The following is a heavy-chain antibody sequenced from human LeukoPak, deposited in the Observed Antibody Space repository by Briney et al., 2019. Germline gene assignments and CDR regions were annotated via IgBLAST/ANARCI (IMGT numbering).Heavy chain of an antibody. D-gene: IGHD1-7*01. V-gene: IGHV3-7*01. Sequence: PGGSLRLSCAASGFILSRDWMTWVRQVPGKGLEWVANIKGDGSEKYFADSVKGRFTISRDNAKNSLYLQMNSLRAEDTAVYYCAREFNWNYVFDFWGQGTLVTVSS. CDR2: IKGDGSEK. J-gene: IGHJ4*02. CDR3: AREFNWNYVFDF. CDR1: GFILSRDW.